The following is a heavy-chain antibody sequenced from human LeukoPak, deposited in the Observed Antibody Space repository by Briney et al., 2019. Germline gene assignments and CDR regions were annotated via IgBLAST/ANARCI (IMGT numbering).Heavy chain of an antibody. D-gene: IGHD2-15*01. CDR1: GFTFSDYY. CDR2: ISSSGSTI. CDR3: ARDRKRYYSGGSCYRRFDY. Sequence: PGGSLRLSCAASGFTFSDYYMSWIRQAPGKGLEWVSYISSSGSTIYYADSVKGRFTISRDNAKNSLYLQMNSLRAEDTAVYYCARDRKRYYSGGSCYRRFDYWGQGTLVTVSS. V-gene: IGHV3-11*04. J-gene: IGHJ4*02.